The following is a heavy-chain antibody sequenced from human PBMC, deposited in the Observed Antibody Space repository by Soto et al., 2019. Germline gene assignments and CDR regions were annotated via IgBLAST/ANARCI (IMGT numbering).Heavy chain of an antibody. J-gene: IGHJ4*02. D-gene: IGHD6-19*01. CDR3: ARRAVAGTFYGDFDY. Sequence: PSETLSLTCTVSGGSISSYYWSWIRQPPGKGLEWIGYIYYSGSTNYNPSLKSRVTISVDTSKNQFSLKLSSVTAADTAVYYCARRAVAGTFYGDFDYWGQGTLVTVAS. CDR2: IYYSGST. V-gene: IGHV4-59*08. CDR1: GGSISSYY.